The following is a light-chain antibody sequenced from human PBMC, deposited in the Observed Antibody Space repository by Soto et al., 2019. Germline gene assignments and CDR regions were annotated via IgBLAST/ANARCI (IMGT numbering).Light chain of an antibody. CDR3: QQSDSTPLT. CDR2: AAS. CDR1: QTISSW. J-gene: IGKJ1*01. V-gene: IGKV1-39*01. Sequence: DIQMTQSPSTLPASVGDRVTITCRASQTISSWLAWYQQKPGKAPKLLIYAASSLQSGVPSRFSGSGSGTDFTLTISSLQAEDFATYYCQQSDSTPLTFGQGTKVDI.